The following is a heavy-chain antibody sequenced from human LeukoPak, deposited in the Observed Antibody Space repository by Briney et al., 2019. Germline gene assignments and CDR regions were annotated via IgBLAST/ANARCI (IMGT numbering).Heavy chain of an antibody. CDR2: MYYSGGT. Sequence: SETLSLTCTVSGGSISSSSYFWGWIRQPPGKGLEWIGTMYYSGGTYYNPSLKSRVTISVDTSKNQFSLKLSSVTAADTAMYYCARASDRLQPPDYWGQGTLVTVSS. CDR1: GGSISSSSYF. J-gene: IGHJ4*02. D-gene: IGHD4-11*01. CDR3: ARASDRLQPPDY. V-gene: IGHV4-39*07.